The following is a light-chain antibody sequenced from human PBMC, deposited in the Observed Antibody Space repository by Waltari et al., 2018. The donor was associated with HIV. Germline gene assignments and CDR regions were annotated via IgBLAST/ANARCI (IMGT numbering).Light chain of an antibody. V-gene: IGLV2-8*01. J-gene: IGLJ2*01. CDR1: SSDVGRYDY. Sequence: SAPPQPPSASGSLGQSVTISCTGSSSDVGRYDYVSWYQQHPGKAPKLLIFEVNKRPSGVPDRFSGSKSGNPASLTVSGLQAEDEAEYSCSSYAGINPVIFGGGTTLTVL. CDR2: EVN. CDR3: SSYAGINPVI.